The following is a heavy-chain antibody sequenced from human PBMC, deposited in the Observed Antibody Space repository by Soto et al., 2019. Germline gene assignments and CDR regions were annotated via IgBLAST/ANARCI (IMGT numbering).Heavy chain of an antibody. CDR1: GFTFSSYA. J-gene: IGHJ4*02. CDR3: ARDMDSGWYFDY. D-gene: IGHD6-19*01. Sequence: QVQLVESGGGVVQPGRSLRLSCAASGFTFSSYAMHWVRQAPGKGLEWVAVISYDGSNKYYADSVKGRFTISRDNSENTLYLQMNSLRAEDTAVYYCARDMDSGWYFDYWGQGTLVTVSS. CDR2: ISYDGSNK. V-gene: IGHV3-30-3*01.